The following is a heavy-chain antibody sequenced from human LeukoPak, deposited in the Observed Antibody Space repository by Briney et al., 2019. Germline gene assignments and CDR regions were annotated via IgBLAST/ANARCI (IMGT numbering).Heavy chain of an antibody. Sequence: GGSLRLSCEASGFTVSSNYMSWVRQAPGKGLEWVSVIYSDGTTYYADSVKGRFTISRDNSKNTLYLQMNSLRAEDTAVYYCARDVGRYYYHWGQGTLVTVSS. V-gene: IGHV3-53*01. CDR2: IYSDGTT. CDR1: GFTVSSNY. D-gene: IGHD3-9*01. CDR3: ARDVGRYYYH. J-gene: IGHJ5*02.